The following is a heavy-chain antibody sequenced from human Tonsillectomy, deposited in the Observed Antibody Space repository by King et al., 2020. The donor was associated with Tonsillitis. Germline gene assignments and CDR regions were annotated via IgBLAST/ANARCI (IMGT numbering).Heavy chain of an antibody. CDR2: IYYSGST. CDR3: AREPPSGDYVS. J-gene: IGHJ3*01. Sequence: VQLQESGAGLVKPSQTLSLTCAVSGGSISSGGYSWSWIRQPPGKGLEWIGYIYYSGSTYYNPSLKSRVTISVDTSKNQFSLKLSSVTAADTAVYYCAREPPSGDYVSWGQGTMVTVSS. CDR1: GGSISSGGYS. D-gene: IGHD4-17*01. V-gene: IGHV4-30-4*07.